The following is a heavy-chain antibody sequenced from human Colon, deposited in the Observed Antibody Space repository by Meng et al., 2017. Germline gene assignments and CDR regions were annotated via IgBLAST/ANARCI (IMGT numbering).Heavy chain of an antibody. J-gene: IGHJ5*02. Sequence: GGSLRLSCAASGFTFNRYWMTWLRQAPGKGLEWVGNINEDGGEKHFVDSVEGRFTIYRDNAKNSVFLQMDSLRAEDTAVYYCARGYYGSGAFDPWGQGTLVTVSS. CDR2: INEDGGEK. CDR1: GFTFNRYW. CDR3: ARGYYGSGAFDP. V-gene: IGHV3-7*01. D-gene: IGHD3-10*01.